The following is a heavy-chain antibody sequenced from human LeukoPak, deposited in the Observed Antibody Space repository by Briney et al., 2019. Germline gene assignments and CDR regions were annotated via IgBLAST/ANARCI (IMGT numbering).Heavy chain of an antibody. CDR1: GDTFSSYA. D-gene: IGHD2-21*02. CDR2: IIPIFGTA. J-gene: IGHJ2*01. V-gene: IGHV1-69*05. CDR3: ARGPYCGGDCYRPDWYFDL. Sequence: SVKVSCKAPGDTFSSYAISWVRQAPGQGLEWMGRIIPIFGTANYAQKFQGRVTITTDESTSTAYMELSSLRSEDTAVYYCARGPYCGGDCYRPDWYFDLWGRGTLVTVSS.